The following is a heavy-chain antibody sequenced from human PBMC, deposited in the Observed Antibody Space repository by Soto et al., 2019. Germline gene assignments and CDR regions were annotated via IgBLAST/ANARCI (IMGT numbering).Heavy chain of an antibody. J-gene: IGHJ4*02. V-gene: IGHV4-30-2*01. D-gene: IGHD3-22*01. CDR1: GGSISSGGYS. Sequence: PSETLSLTCAVSGGSISSGGYSWSWIRQPPGKGLERIGYIYHSGSTYYNPSLKSRVTISVDRSKNQFSLKLSSVTAADTAVYYCARVAAHGYYDSSGEDWGQGTLVTVSS. CDR2: IYHSGST. CDR3: ARVAAHGYYDSSGED.